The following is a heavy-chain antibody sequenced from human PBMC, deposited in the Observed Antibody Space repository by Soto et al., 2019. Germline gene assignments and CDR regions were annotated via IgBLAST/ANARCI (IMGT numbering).Heavy chain of an antibody. CDR3: ARSINP. CDR1: GGSISSGGYY. CDR2: IHYSGST. J-gene: IGHJ5*02. Sequence: QVQLQESGPGLVKPSQTLSLTCTVSGGSISSGGYYWSWIRQHPRNGLEWIGYIHYSGSTYYHPSLHSRVTISVYTSKNQFFLKLSSVTAPTTAVYYCARSINPCGQGTLVTVPS. D-gene: IGHD3-10*01. V-gene: IGHV4-31*03.